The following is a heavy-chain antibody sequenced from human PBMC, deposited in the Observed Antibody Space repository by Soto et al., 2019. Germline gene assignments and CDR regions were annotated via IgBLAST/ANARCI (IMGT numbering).Heavy chain of an antibody. CDR3: ARGAVLWFGDPNYYYGMDV. CDR2: IIPIFGTA. V-gene: IGHV1-69*01. D-gene: IGHD3-10*01. CDR1: GGTFSSYA. Sequence: QVQLVQSGAEVKKPGSSVKVSCKASGGTFSSYAISWVRQAPGQGLEWMGGIIPIFGTANYAQKFQGRVTITADESTSTAYMELSRLRSEDTAVYYCARGAVLWFGDPNYYYGMDVWGQGTTVTVSS. J-gene: IGHJ6*02.